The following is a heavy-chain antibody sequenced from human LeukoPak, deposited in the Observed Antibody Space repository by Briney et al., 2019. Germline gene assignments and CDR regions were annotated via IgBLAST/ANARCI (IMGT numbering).Heavy chain of an antibody. V-gene: IGHV4-34*01. CDR2: INHSGGT. CDR3: ARVSDIMISFGGAISYFDY. J-gene: IGHJ4*02. CDR1: GDSLNDSY. D-gene: IGHD3-16*02. Sequence: SETLSLTCTLYGDSLNDSYWSWIRQPPGKGLEWIGEINHSGGTHYNPSLRSRLTISIDTSKNKFSLQLTPVTAADTGVYFCARVSDIMISFGGAISYFDYWGQGALVTVSS.